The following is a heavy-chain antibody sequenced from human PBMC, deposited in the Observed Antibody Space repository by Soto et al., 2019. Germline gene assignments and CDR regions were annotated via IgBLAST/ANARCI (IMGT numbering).Heavy chain of an antibody. J-gene: IGHJ5*01. CDR1: GFSFGDHF. V-gene: IGHV3-72*01. CDR2: IRDKANEYST. D-gene: IGHD2-8*01. CDR3: ARDGVSASYPISWFGS. Sequence: EVQLVESGGTLVQPGGSLRLSCVASGFSFGDHFLDWVRQAPGKGLEWVGRIRDKANEYSTEYAASVKGRFTVSRDDSKHALYLQRKSVEGEVTVLYYCARDGVSASYPISWFGSRGKGTLVSVSS.